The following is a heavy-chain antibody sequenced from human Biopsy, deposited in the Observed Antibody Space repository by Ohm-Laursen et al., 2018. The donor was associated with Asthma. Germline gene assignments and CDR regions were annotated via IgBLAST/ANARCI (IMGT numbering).Heavy chain of an antibody. Sequence: SDTLSFTGTVSGGSINNFYWSWIPPPPGMGLESIGNVYYSGSTNYNPSLKSRVTISIDASKKQFFLKLTSVTAADTVVYYCARGVDRVTGLLDHFDSWGQGTLVTVSS. CDR3: ARGVDRVTGLLDHFDS. CDR2: VYYSGST. V-gene: IGHV4-59*07. CDR1: GGSINNFY. J-gene: IGHJ4*02. D-gene: IGHD2-21*02.